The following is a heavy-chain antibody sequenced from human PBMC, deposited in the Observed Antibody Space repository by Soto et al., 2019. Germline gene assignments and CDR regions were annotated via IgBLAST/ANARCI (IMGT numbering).Heavy chain of an antibody. V-gene: IGHV3-48*02. J-gene: IGHJ4*02. CDR3: AKDLSVAVAGAL. D-gene: IGHD6-19*01. CDR2: IDSGSRTM. CDR1: GFTFMSYS. Sequence: EVQLVESGGDLVQPGGSLRLSCVVSGFTFMSYSMNWVRQAPGKGLEWISCIDSGSRTMDYAESVKGRFTISRDNAKNTLYLQMNSLGDEDTAVYYCAKDLSVAVAGALWGQGTLVTVSS.